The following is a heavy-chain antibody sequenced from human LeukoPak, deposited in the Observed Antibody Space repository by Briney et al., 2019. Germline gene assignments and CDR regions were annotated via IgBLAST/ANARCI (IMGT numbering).Heavy chain of an antibody. CDR1: GYTFTSYY. D-gene: IGHD6-6*01. CDR3: ARDPGAAPPYYYYYMDV. J-gene: IGHJ6*03. CDR2: INPSGGST. V-gene: IGHV1-46*01. Sequence: GASVKVSCKASGYTFTSYYMHWVRQAAGQGREWMGIINPSGGSTSYAQKFQGRVTMTRDMSTSTVYMELSSLRSEDTAVYYCARDPGAAPPYYYYYMDVWGKGTTVTVSS.